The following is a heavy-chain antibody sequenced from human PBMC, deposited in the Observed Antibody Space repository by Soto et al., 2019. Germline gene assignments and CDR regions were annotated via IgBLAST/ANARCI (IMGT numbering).Heavy chain of an antibody. D-gene: IGHD3-16*01. CDR1: GYTFTSYA. CDR2: INPNSGGT. J-gene: IGHJ6*02. Sequence: GASVKVSCKASGYTFTSYAMHWVRQAPGQGLERMGWINPNSGGTNYAQKFQGWVTMTRDTSISTAYMELSRLRSDDTAVYYCARDLMLRSHYYGMDVWGQGTTVTVSS. V-gene: IGHV1-2*04. CDR3: ARDLMLRSHYYGMDV.